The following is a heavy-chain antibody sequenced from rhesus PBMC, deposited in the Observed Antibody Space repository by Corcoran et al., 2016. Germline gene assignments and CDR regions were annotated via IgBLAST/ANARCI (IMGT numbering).Heavy chain of an antibody. D-gene: IGHD2-21*01. CDR3: AIGCTYRGCPLVQVDY. J-gene: IGHJ4*01. CDR1: GDSISNNH. V-gene: IGHV4-173*01. Sequence: QLQLQESGPGLVKPSETLSLTCAVSGDSISNNHWVWIRQPPGKGLECIGRKFGGGGNDAFTPPHKGSIPISTDTAKTQFSLMVSTGMAADTAVVYCAIGCTYRGCPLVQVDYWGQGVLVTVSS. CDR2: KFGGGGND.